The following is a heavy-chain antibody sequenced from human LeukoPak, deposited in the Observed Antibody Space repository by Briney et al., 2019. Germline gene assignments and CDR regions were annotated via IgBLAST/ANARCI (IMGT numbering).Heavy chain of an antibody. D-gene: IGHD6-19*01. J-gene: IGHJ4*02. CDR3: ARAPRVGYSSGWYYLDY. CDR1: GGSFSGYY. CDR2: INHSGST. Sequence: SETPSLTCAVYGGSFSGYYWSWIRQPPGKGLEWIGEINHSGSTNYNPSLKSRVTISVDTSKNQFSLKLSSVTAADTAVYYCARAPRVGYSSGWYYLDYWGQGTLVTVSS. V-gene: IGHV4-34*01.